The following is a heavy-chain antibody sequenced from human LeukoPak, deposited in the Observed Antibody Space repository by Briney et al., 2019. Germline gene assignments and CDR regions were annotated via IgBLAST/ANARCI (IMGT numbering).Heavy chain of an antibody. J-gene: IGHJ4*02. Sequence: GGSLRLSCAASGFTFSSYGMHWVRQAPGKGLEWVAVISYDGSNKYYADSVKGRFTISRDNSKNTLYLQMNSLRAEDTAVYYCAKNTPNNPLNYWGQGTLVTVSS. CDR1: GFTFSSYG. CDR3: AKNTPNNPLNY. CDR2: ISYDGSNK. D-gene: IGHD2-2*02. V-gene: IGHV3-30*18.